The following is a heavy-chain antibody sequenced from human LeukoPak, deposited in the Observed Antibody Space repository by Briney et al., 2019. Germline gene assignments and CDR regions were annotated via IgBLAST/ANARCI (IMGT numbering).Heavy chain of an antibody. V-gene: IGHV4-39*01. J-gene: IGHJ5*02. Sequence: SETLSLTCTVSGVSITHHWGWIRQPPGKGLEWIGSFYYSGNTYYNSSLESRVTISVDTSKNQFSLKLTSVTAADTAIYYCARQWDIVATWGRWFDPWGQGILVTVSS. CDR3: ARQWDIVATWGRWFDP. CDR1: GVSITHH. CDR2: FYYSGNT. D-gene: IGHD5-12*01.